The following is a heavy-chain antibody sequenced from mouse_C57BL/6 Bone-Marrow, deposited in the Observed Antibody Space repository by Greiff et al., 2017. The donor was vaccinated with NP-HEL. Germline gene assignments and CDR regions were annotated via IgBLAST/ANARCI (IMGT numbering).Heavy chain of an antibody. V-gene: IGHV5-4*03. CDR1: GFTFSSYA. D-gene: IGHD4-1*01. CDR3: ARGWDRFAY. J-gene: IGHJ3*01. CDR2: ISDGGSYT. Sequence: EVKLVESGGGLVKPGGSLKLSCAASGFTFSSYAMSWVRQTPEKRLEWVATISDGGSYTYYPDNVKGRFTISRDNAKNNLYLQMSHLKSEDTAMYYCARGWDRFAYWGQGTLVTVSA.